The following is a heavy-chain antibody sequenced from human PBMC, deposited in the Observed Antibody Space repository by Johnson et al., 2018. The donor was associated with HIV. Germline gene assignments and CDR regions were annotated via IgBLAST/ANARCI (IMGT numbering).Heavy chain of an antibody. V-gene: IGHV3-30*02. Sequence: QVQLVESGGGVVRPGGSLRLSCAASGFIFSNYAMSWVRQAPGKGLEWVAFIRYDGSNKYYADSVKGRFTISRDNSKNTLYLQMNSLRAEDTAVYYCARGVDGAFDIWGQGTMVTVSS. CDR3: ARGVDGAFDI. CDR2: IRYDGSNK. J-gene: IGHJ3*02. D-gene: IGHD3-10*01. CDR1: GFIFSNYA.